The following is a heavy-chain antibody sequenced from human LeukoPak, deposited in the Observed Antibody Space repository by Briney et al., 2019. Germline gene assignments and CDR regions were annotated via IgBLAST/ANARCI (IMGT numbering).Heavy chain of an antibody. CDR1: GGSISSYY. D-gene: IGHD6-13*01. CDR2: IYYSGST. J-gene: IGHJ5*02. Sequence: PSETLSLTCTVSGGSISSYYWSWIRQPPGKGLEWIGYIYYSGSTNYNLSLKSRVTVSVDTSKNQFSLKLSSVTAADTAVYYCARGQLNWFDPWGQGTLVTVSS. CDR3: ARGQLNWFDP. V-gene: IGHV4-59*01.